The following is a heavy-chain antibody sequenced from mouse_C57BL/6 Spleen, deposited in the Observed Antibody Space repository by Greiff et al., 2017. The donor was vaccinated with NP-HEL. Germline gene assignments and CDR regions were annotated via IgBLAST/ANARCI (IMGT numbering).Heavy chain of an antibody. CDR3: TRDSGSSSYYAMDY. V-gene: IGHV5-9-1*02. CDR2: ISSGGDYI. D-gene: IGHD1-1*01. J-gene: IGHJ4*01. CDR1: GFTFSSYA. Sequence: EVKLEESGEGLVKPGGSLKLSCAASGFTFSSYAMSWVRQTPEKRLEWVAYISSGGDYIYYADTVKGRFTISRDNARNTLYLQMSSLKSEDTAMYYCTRDSGSSSYYAMDYWGQGTSVTVSS.